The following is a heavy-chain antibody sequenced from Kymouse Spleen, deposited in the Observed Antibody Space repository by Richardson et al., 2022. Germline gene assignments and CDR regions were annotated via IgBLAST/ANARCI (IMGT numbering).Heavy chain of an antibody. D-gene: IGHD3-10*01,IGHD3-16*02. CDR1: GFTFSSYG. V-gene: IGHV3-33*01. CDR3: ARDQGRGDYYYYGMDV. Sequence: QVQLVESGGGVVQPGRSLRLSCAASGFTFSSYGMHWVRQAPGKGLEWVAVIWYDGSNKYYADSVKGRFTISRDNSKNTLYLQMNSLRAEDTAVYYCARDQGRGDYYYYGMDVWGQGTTVTVSS. J-gene: IGHJ6*02. CDR2: IWYDGSNK.